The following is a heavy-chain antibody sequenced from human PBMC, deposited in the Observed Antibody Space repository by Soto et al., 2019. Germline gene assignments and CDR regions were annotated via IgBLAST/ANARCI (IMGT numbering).Heavy chain of an antibody. D-gene: IGHD2-21*01. J-gene: IGHJ4*02. CDR1: GFTFSVYG. CDR2: IWYDGSNK. CDR3: ARGADNDFYSGAFDY. Sequence: EGSLRLSCAASGFTFSVYGMHWVRQAPGKGLEWVAAIWYDGSNKYYVDSVKGRFTVSRDNSRNTLYLQLNSLRAEDTAVYYCARGADNDFYSGAFDYWGQGTLVTVSS. V-gene: IGHV3-33*01.